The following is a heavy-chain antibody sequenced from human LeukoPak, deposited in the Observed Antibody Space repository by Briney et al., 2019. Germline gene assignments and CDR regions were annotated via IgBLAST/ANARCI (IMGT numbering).Heavy chain of an antibody. D-gene: IGHD2-2*01. CDR2: IKQDGSGK. V-gene: IGHV3-7*01. CDR3: AREWGVTIPAAALDY. Sequence: GGSLRLSCAVSGFTYSNYWMSWVRQAPGKGLEWVANIKQDGSGKYYVDSVKGRFTISRDNAKNALYLQMNSLRAGDTAVYYCAREWGVTIPAAALDYWGQGTLVTVSS. J-gene: IGHJ4*02. CDR1: GFTYSNYW.